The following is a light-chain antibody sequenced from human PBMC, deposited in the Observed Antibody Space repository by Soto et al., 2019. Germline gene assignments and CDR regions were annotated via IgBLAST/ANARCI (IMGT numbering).Light chain of an antibody. CDR3: AAWDDSLNGRV. J-gene: IGLJ3*02. CDR1: SSNIGSAT. V-gene: IGLV1-44*01. Sequence: QSVLTQPPSASGTPGQRVTISCSGSSSNIGSATVDWYQQLPGTAPKLLISANNQRPSGVPDRFSGSKSGTSASLAITGLQSEDEAHYYCAAWDDSLNGRVFGGGTKVTVL. CDR2: ANN.